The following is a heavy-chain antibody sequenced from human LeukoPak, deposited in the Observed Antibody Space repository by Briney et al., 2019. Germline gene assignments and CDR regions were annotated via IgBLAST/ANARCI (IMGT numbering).Heavy chain of an antibody. D-gene: IGHD3-22*01. Sequence: GGSLGLSCAASGFTFSIHAMNWVRQAPGKGLEWVAVISYDGSNKYYADSVKGRFTISRDNSKNTLYLQMNSLRAEDTAVYYCAKAAYYDSTPVDYWGQGTLVTVSS. CDR2: ISYDGSNK. J-gene: IGHJ4*02. CDR3: AKAAYYDSTPVDY. CDR1: GFTFSIHA. V-gene: IGHV3-30*18.